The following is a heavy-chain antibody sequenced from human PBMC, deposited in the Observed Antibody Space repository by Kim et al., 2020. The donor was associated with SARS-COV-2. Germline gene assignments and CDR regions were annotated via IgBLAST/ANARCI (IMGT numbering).Heavy chain of an antibody. CDR3: ARTGSGPYYYGMDV. V-gene: IGHV1-69*01. Sequence: QKFQRRGTITADESTSTGYMEMSSLRSEDTAVYYCARTGSGPYYYGMDVWGQGTTVTVSS. D-gene: IGHD2-15*01. J-gene: IGHJ6*02.